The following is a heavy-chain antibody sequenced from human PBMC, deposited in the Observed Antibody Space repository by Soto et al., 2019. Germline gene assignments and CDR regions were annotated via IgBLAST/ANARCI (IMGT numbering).Heavy chain of an antibody. D-gene: IGHD2-2*01. V-gene: IGHV5-51*01. J-gene: IGHJ5*02. CDR1: GYSFSDYW. CDR3: AGRGTYRSTSTCRLYP. CDR2: IYPGDSDT. Sequence: PGESVKISCKASGYSFSDYWIGWVRQMPGRGLEWMGIIYPGDSDTRYSASFQGQVTISADKSISTTFLQWSSLTASDTAMYYCAGRGTYRSTSTCRLYPWGQRTMRAVYS.